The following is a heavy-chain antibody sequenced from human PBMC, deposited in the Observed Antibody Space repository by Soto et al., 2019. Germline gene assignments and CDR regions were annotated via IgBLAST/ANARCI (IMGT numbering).Heavy chain of an antibody. CDR1: GGTFSNYA. D-gene: IGHD5-18*01. J-gene: IGHJ5*02. V-gene: IGHV1-69*06. CDR3: TRGIQLWS. CDR2: IIPLSGTP. Sequence: QVQLVQSGAEVKKPGSSVKVSCKASGGTFSNYALTWVRQAPGQGLEWMGGIIPLSGTPNYAQKFQGRVTITADKSTTTVYMELSSLRSEGTAVYYCTRGIQLWSWGQGTLVTVSS.